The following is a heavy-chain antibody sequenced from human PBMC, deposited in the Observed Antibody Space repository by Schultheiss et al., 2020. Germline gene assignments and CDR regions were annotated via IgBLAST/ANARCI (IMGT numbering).Heavy chain of an antibody. V-gene: IGHV1-46*01. J-gene: IGHJ4*02. CDR3: ARDLVDIVEGFDY. Sequence: ASVKVSCKASGYTFTGYYMHWVRQAPGQGLEWMGIINPSGGSTRYAQKFQGRVTMTADTSTSTVYMELSRLRSDDTAVYYCARDLVDIVEGFDYWGQGTLVTVSS. D-gene: IGHD5-12*01. CDR1: GYTFTGYY. CDR2: INPSGGST.